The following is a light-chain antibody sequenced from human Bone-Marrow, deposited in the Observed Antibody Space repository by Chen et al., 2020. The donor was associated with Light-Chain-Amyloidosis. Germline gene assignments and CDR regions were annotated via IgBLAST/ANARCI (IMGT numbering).Light chain of an antibody. CDR2: RDT. CDR3: QSADSSGTYEVI. CDR1: DLPTKY. J-gene: IGLJ2*01. Sequence: SYELNQPPSVSVSPGQTARITCSGDDLPTKYAYWYQQKPGQAPVLVIHRDTERPSGISERFSGSSSGTKATLTISGVQAEDEADYHCQSADSSGTYEVIFGGGTKLTVL. V-gene: IGLV3-25*03.